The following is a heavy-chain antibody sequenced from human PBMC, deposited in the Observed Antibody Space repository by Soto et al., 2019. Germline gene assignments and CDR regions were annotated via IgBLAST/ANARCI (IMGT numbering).Heavy chain of an antibody. J-gene: IGHJ6*02. V-gene: IGHV3-64*04. D-gene: IGHD5-18*01. CDR3: ARAGGYNYGLRYTIDV. CDR1: GFTFSSYA. CDR2: ISTNGGST. Sequence: PGGSLRLSCSASGFTFSSYAMHWVRQAPGKGLEYVSSISTNGGSTHYADSVKGRFTISRDNSKNTLYLQMNSLRAEDTAVYYCARAGGYNYGLRYTIDVWGQGTTVTVSS.